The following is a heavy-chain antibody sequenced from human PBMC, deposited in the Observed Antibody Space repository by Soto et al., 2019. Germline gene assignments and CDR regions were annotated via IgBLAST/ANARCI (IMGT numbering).Heavy chain of an antibody. V-gene: IGHV3-33*01. CDR3: ARDNGSYYVPFDY. CDR2: IWYDGSNK. J-gene: IGHJ4*02. Sequence: PGGSLRLSCAASGFTFSSYGMHWVRQAPGKGLEWVAIIWYDGSNKYYADSVKGRFTISRDNSKNTLDLQMNSLRAEDTAVYYCARDNGSYYVPFDYWGQGTLVTVSS. D-gene: IGHD1-26*01. CDR1: GFTFSSYG.